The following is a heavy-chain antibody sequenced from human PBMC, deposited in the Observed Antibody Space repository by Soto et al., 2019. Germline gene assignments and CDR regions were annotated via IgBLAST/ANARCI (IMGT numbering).Heavy chain of an antibody. CDR1: GFTFSSYA. D-gene: IGHD3-10*01. V-gene: IGHV3-30-3*01. J-gene: IGHJ5*02. Sequence: RLSCAASGFTFSSYAMHWVRQAPGKGLEWVAVISYDGSNKYYADSVKGRFTISRDNSKNTLYLQMNSLRAEDTAVYYCARDFRASSEKNYNWFDPWGQGTLVTVSS. CDR2: ISYDGSNK. CDR3: ARDFRASSEKNYNWFDP.